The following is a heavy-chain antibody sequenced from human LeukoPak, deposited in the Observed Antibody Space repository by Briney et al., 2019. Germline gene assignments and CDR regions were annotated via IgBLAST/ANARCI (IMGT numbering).Heavy chain of an antibody. J-gene: IGHJ4*02. CDR3: ARDPGQRSGELDY. Sequence: GGSLRLSCAASGFTFSSYSKNWVRQAPGEGRECVSSISSSSSYIYYADSVKGRFTISRDNAKNSLYLQMNSLRAEDTAVYYCARDPGQRSGELDYWGQGTLVTVSS. D-gene: IGHD6-25*01. CDR2: ISSSSSYI. CDR1: GFTFSSYS. V-gene: IGHV3-21*01.